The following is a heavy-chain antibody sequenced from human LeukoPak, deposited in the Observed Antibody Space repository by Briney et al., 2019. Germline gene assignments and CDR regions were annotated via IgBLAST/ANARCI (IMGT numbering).Heavy chain of an antibody. J-gene: IGHJ3*02. D-gene: IGHD1-1*01. V-gene: IGHV3-48*03. Sequence: GGSLRLSCAASGFTFSSYEMNWVRQAPGKGLEWVSYIGGSGGTIYYADSVKGRFTISRDNAKNSLYLQMNRLRGEDTAVYYCARDYLVGGTDAFDIWGQGTMVTVSS. CDR2: IGGSGGTI. CDR3: ARDYLVGGTDAFDI. CDR1: GFTFSSYE.